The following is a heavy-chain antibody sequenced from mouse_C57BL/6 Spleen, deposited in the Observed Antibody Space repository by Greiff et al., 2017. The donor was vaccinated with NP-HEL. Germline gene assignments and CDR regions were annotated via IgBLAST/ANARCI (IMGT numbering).Heavy chain of an antibody. CDR2: INPNNGGT. CDR3: ARWKRGYYAMDY. J-gene: IGHJ4*01. V-gene: IGHV1-26*01. CDR1: GYTFTDYY. Sequence: VQLQQSGPELVKPGASVKISCKASGYTFTDYYMNWVKQSHGKSLEWIGDINPNNGGTSYNQKFKGKATLTVDKSSSTAYMELRSLTSEDSAVYYCARWKRGYYAMDYWGQGTSVTVSS.